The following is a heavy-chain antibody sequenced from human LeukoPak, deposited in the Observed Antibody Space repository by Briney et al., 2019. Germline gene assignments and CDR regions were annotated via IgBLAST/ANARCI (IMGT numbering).Heavy chain of an antibody. CDR3: ARADRSGYLTPFDY. V-gene: IGHV1-69*05. D-gene: IGHD3-22*01. CDR2: IIPIFGTA. CDR1: GGTFISYA. J-gene: IGHJ4*02. Sequence: SVKVSCKASGGTFISYAISWVRQAPGQGLEWMGGIIPIFGTANYAQKFQGRVTITTDESTSTAYMELSSLRSEDTAVYYCARADRSGYLTPFDYWGQGTLVTVSS.